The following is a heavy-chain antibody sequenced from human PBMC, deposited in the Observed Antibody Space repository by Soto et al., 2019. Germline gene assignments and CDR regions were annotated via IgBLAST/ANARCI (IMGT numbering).Heavy chain of an antibody. D-gene: IGHD6-13*01. J-gene: IGHJ4*02. CDR1: GGSISSSSYY. Sequence: LSLTCTVSGGSISSSSYYWGWIRQPPGKGLEWIGSIYYSGSTYYNPSLKSRVTISVDTSKNQFSLKLSSVTAADTAVYYCATLIAAAGTFVFDYWGQGTLVTVSS. V-gene: IGHV4-39*01. CDR2: IYYSGST. CDR3: ATLIAAAGTFVFDY.